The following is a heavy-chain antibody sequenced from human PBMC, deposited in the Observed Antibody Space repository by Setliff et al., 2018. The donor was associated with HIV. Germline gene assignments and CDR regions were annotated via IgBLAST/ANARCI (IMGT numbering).Heavy chain of an antibody. CDR2: ISYGGGT. CDR1: GYTISSGYY. CDR3: GRDRYTYAYLDY. D-gene: IGHD5-18*01. Sequence: SETLSLTCALSGYTISSGYYWAWIRQPPGKGLEWIGRISYGGGTHYNPSLRSRVIISMDTSKNQFSLKLSSVTAADTAVYYCGRDRYTYAYLDYWGQGTLVTVSS. J-gene: IGHJ4*02. V-gene: IGHV4-38-2*02.